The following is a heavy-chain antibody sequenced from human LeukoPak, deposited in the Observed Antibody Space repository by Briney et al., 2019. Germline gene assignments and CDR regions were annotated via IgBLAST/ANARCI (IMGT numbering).Heavy chain of an antibody. CDR2: LSASGGTI. V-gene: IGHV3-23*01. D-gene: IGHD2/OR15-2a*01. CDR3: ARETREYCRRIACPNWFES. CDR1: GFTFNNYA. J-gene: IGHJ5*01. Sequence: PGGSLRLSCAASGFTFNNYAMSWVRQAPGEGLDWVSALSASGGTIYYADSVKGRFTISRDNSENTLSLQMNSLRAEDTAVYYCARETREYCRRIACPNWFESWGQGTLVTVSS.